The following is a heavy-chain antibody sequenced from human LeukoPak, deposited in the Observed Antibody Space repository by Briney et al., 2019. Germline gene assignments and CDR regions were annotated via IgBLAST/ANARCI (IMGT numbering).Heavy chain of an antibody. CDR1: GGTFSSYA. J-gene: IGHJ4*02. Sequence: SVKVSCKASGGTFSSYAISWVRQAPGQGLEWMGGIIPIFGTANYAQKFQGRVTITADESTSTAYMELSSLRSEDTAMYYCARSGYMGATIKDYWGQGTLVTVSS. CDR2: IIPIFGTA. D-gene: IGHD1-26*01. V-gene: IGHV1-69*13. CDR3: ARSGYMGATIKDY.